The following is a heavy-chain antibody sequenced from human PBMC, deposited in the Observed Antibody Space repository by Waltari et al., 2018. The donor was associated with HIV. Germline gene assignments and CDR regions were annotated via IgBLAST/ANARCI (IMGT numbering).Heavy chain of an antibody. Sequence: QVQLQESGPGLVKPSQTLSLTCTVSGGSISSGSYYWSWIRQPAGKGLEWIGRVYTSGSTNYNPSLKSRVTISIDTSKNHFSLKLTSVTAADTAVYYCARGRWGTVVTPFDYWGQGTLVTVSS. CDR2: VYTSGST. CDR1: GGSISSGSYY. V-gene: IGHV4-61*02. CDR3: ARGRWGTVVTPFDY. J-gene: IGHJ4*02. D-gene: IGHD2-21*02.